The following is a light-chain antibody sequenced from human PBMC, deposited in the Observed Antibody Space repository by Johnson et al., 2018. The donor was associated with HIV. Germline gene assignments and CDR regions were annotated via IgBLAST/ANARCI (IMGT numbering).Light chain of an antibody. V-gene: IGLV1-51*02. J-gene: IGLJ1*01. CDR3: GTWDNSLSAGV. CDR2: ENN. CDR1: SSNIGNNY. Sequence: QSVLTLPPSVSAAPGQKVTISCSGSSSNIGNNYVSWYQQLPGTAPKLLIYENNKRPSGIPDRFSGSKSGTSATLDITGLQTGDEADYYCGTWDNSLSAGVFGSGTKVTVL.